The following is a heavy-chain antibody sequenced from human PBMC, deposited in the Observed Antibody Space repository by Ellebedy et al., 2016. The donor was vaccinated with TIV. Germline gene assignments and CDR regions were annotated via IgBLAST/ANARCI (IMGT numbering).Heavy chain of an antibody. CDR2: ISSGSGTI. V-gene: IGHV3-48*02. D-gene: IGHD3-22*01. CDR3: ARGTFSSGSNWFDS. CDR1: GFSFISYS. J-gene: IGHJ5*01. Sequence: GGSLRLSXAASGFSFISYSMNWVRQASGKGLEWVSYISSGSGTIYYTDAVRGRFTISRDNAKNSLYLQMNSLRNEDTAVYYCARGTFSSGSNWFDSWGQGTLVTVSS.